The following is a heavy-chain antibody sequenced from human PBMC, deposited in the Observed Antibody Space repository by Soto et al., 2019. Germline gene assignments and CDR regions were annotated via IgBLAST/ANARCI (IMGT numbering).Heavy chain of an antibody. CDR1: GFTFSSYS. CDR3: AGDIVGYMAV. J-gene: IGHJ6*03. Sequence: PGGSLRLSCAASGFTFSSYSMNWVRQAPGKGLEWVSYISSSSSTIYYADSVKGRFTISRDNAKNSLYLQMNSLRAEDTAVYYCAGDIVGYMAVWGRGTTVTVSS. D-gene: IGHD1-26*01. CDR2: ISSSSSTI. V-gene: IGHV3-48*01.